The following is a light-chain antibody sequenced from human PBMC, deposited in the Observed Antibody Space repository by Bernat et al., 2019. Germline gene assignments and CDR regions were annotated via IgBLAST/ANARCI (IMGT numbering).Light chain of an antibody. CDR3: QQRYSSTWT. CDR2: AVS. V-gene: IGKV1-39*01. J-gene: IGKJ1*01. Sequence: DIQMTQSPSSLSASVGDSVTITCRASQSISRYFNWYQQQPGKAPKLLIYAVSSLHSVVSSRFSGRGSGTEFTLTISSLRPEDYATYYCQQRYSSTWTFGQGTKVEI. CDR1: QSISRY.